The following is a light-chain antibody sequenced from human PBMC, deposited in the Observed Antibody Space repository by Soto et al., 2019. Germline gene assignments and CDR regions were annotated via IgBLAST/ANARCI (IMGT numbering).Light chain of an antibody. J-gene: IGLJ2*01. Sequence: QSALTQPASVSGSPRQSITISCAGTSSDIGGYNYVSWYQQHPGKAPKVMIYEVSNRPSGVSNRFSGSKSANTASLTISGLQAEDEADYYCSSYTRSTTRVFGGGTKLTVL. CDR1: SSDIGGYNY. CDR2: EVS. CDR3: SSYTRSTTRV. V-gene: IGLV2-14*01.